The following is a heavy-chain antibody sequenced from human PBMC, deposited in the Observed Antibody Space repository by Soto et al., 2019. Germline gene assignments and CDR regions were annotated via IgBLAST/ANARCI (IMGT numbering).Heavy chain of an antibody. CDR1: GFTFGNYA. D-gene: IGHD3-16*02. J-gene: IGHJ4*02. CDR3: AKVPLSRRYFVY. V-gene: IGHV3-23*01. Sequence: EVQLLQSGGGLVQPGGSLRLSCAASGFTFGNYAMNWVRQAPGKGLEWVSSISGNSGNTYFADSVKGRFTISRDNSKNTLYLQLNSLRADDTAVYYCAKVPLSRRYFVYWGQGTLVTVSS. CDR2: ISGNSGNT.